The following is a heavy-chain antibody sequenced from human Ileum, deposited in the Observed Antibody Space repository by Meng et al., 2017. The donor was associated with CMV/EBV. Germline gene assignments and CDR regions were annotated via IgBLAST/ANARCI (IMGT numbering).Heavy chain of an antibody. J-gene: IGHJ4*02. Sequence: QVQLQEAGPGRVKPSQTMSLTCTVSGGSITSGGYFWTWIRQPAGKGLEWIGRIYSSGSTDYNPSLESRVTISVDTSKNQFSLNLSSVTAADTAVYFCARDGANSHYYFDYWGQGTLVTVSS. CDR2: IYSSGST. V-gene: IGHV4-61*02. D-gene: IGHD4/OR15-4a*01. CDR1: GGSITSGGYF. CDR3: ARDGANSHYYFDY.